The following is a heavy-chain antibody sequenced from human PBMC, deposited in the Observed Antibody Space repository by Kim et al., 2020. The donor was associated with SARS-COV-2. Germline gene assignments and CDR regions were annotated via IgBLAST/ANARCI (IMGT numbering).Heavy chain of an antibody. J-gene: IGHJ4*02. D-gene: IGHD3-10*01. CDR1: GYTFTSYG. Sequence: ASVKVSCKASGYTFTSYGISWVRQAPGQGLEWMGWISAYNGNTNYAQKLQGRVTMTTDTSTSTAYMELRSLRSDDTAVYYCARDRTSSVVRGGIISDYWGQGTLVTVSS. CDR2: ISAYNGNT. V-gene: IGHV1-18*01. CDR3: ARDRTSSVVRGGIISDY.